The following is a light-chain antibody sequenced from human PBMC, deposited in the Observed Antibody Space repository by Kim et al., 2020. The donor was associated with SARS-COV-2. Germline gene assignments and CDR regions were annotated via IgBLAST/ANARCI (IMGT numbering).Light chain of an antibody. V-gene: IGLV2-14*04. CDR1: SSDVGRYNY. Sequence: GQSITISCTGTSSDVGRYNYVSWYQQHPGKAPKLMIYDVSKRPSGVSNRFSGSKSGNTASLTISGLQAEDEADYYCSSSANSSTLVFGGGTQLTVL. CDR3: SSSANSSTLV. J-gene: IGLJ2*01. CDR2: DVS.